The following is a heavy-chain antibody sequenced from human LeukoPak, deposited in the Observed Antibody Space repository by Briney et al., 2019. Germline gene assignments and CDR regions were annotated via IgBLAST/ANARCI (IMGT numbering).Heavy chain of an antibody. J-gene: IGHJ4*02. Sequence: GGSLRLSCAASGFTFSSYSIHWVRQAPGKGLVWVSRINSDGSDTNYAVSVRGRFTISRDNPKNTLYLQMNSLRAEDTAVYYCARAKPWTFDYWGQGTLVTVSS. V-gene: IGHV3-74*01. CDR2: INSDGSDT. CDR1: GFTFSSYS. CDR3: ARAKPWTFDY. D-gene: IGHD1-1*01.